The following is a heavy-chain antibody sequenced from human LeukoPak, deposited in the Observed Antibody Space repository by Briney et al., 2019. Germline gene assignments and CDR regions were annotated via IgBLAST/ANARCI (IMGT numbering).Heavy chain of an antibody. CDR1: GFSVSKNY. CDR3: ARDSGYSGFALDL. CDR2: IYSGGNT. D-gene: IGHD5-12*01. J-gene: IGHJ5*02. V-gene: IGHV3-66*01. Sequence: PGGSLRLSCAASGFSVSKNYMSWVRQAPGKGLEWISLIYSGGNTYYADSVKGRFSISRDNPRNSLYLQMYSLRAEDTAMYYCARDSGYSGFALDLWGQGSLVTVFS.